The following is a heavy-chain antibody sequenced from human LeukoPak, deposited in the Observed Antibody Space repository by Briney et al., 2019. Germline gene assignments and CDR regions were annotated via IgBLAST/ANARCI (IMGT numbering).Heavy chain of an antibody. V-gene: IGHV3-23*01. J-gene: IGHJ1*01. D-gene: IGHD6-19*01. CDR2: ISGSGGST. CDR3: AKHLRYSSGWHPLH. CDR1: GFTFSSYA. Sequence: LGGSLRLSCAASGFTFSSYAMSWVRQAPGKGLEWVSVISGSGGSTYYADSVKGRFTISRDNSKNTLYLQMNSLRAEDTAIYYCAKHLRYSSGWHPLHWGQGTLVTVSS.